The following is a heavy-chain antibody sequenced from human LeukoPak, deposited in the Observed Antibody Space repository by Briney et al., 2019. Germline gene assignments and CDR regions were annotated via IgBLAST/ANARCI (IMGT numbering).Heavy chain of an antibody. D-gene: IGHD3-16*01. Sequence: SETLSLTCTVSGGSLSSTNYYWAWIRQPPGKGLGWVGNISFSGSTYYNPSLKSRVTISGDTAKNPFSLKLSSVTAADTAMYYCATQNGGDKVEFDPGGQGTPVTVSS. V-gene: IGHV4-39*01. CDR2: ISFSGST. CDR3: ATQNGGDKVEFDP. J-gene: IGHJ5*02. CDR1: GGSLSSTNYY.